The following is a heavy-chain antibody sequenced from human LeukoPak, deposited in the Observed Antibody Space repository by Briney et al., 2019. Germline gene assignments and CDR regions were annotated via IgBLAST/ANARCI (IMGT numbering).Heavy chain of an antibody. V-gene: IGHV4-4*08. CDR2: VYTSGST. Sequence: SSETLSLTCTVSGGSISSYYWSWIRQPPGKGLEWIGRVYTSGSTDYNPSLKSRVTISLDTTKNQFSLNLSSVTAADTAVYYCARDAPTAYCSGGSCYFDYWGQGTLVTVSS. D-gene: IGHD2-15*01. CDR1: GGSISSYY. CDR3: ARDAPTAYCSGGSCYFDY. J-gene: IGHJ4*02.